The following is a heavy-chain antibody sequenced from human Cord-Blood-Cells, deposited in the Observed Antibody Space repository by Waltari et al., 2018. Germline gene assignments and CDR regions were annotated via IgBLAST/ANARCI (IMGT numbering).Heavy chain of an antibody. Sequence: QVQLQPRGAGLVKTSETLSLNCAAHGGSSCGSYWSWIRQPPGKGLEWIGEINHSGSTNYNPSLKSRVTISVDTSKNQFSLKLSSVTAADTAVYYCASFHYYYMDVWGKGTTVTVSS. CDR1: GGSSCGSY. V-gene: IGHV4-34*01. CDR2: INHSGST. CDR3: ASFHYYYMDV. J-gene: IGHJ6*03.